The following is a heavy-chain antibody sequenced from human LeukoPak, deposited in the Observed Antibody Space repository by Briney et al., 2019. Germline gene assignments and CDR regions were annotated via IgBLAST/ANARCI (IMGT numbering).Heavy chain of an antibody. CDR1: GFTVSSNY. D-gene: IGHD4-17*01. CDR3: ATHSDYGECDY. Sequence: GGSLRLSCAASGFTVSSNYMSWVRQAPGKGLEWVSVIYSGGSTYYADSVKGRFTISRDNSKNTLYLQMNSLRAEDTAVYYCATHSDYGECDYWGQGTLVTVSS. J-gene: IGHJ4*02. V-gene: IGHV3-53*01. CDR2: IYSGGST.